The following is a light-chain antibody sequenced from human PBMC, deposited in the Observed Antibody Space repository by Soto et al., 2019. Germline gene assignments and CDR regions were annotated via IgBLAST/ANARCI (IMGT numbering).Light chain of an antibody. CDR1: SSDVGTYNL. CDR3: TSYTRQPALV. Sequence: QSVLTQPASVSGSPGQSITISCTGTSSDVGTYNLDSWYQHHPGKAPKLIIYALSRRPSVVSNRFSAYKSGTTASLTSCGLSDEEEADYHATSYTRQPALVFGSGTKVTVL. V-gene: IGLV2-14*03. J-gene: IGLJ1*01. CDR2: ALS.